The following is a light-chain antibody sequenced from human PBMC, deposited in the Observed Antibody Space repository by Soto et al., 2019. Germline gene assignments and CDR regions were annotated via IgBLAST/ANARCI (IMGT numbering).Light chain of an antibody. CDR1: RGISSY. J-gene: IGKJ1*01. CDR3: QQYNSYS. CDR2: SAS. V-gene: IGKV1-9*01. Sequence: IQLTQSPSSLSASVGDRVTITCQASRGISSYLAWYQQKPGKPPKLLVYSASTLQSGVPSRFSGSGSGPDFTLTISSLQPEDFATYYCQQYNSYSFGQGTKVDIK.